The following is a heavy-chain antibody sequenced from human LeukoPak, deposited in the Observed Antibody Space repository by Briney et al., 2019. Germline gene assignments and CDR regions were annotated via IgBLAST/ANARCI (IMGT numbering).Heavy chain of an antibody. CDR1: GGSISDNY. J-gene: IGHJ6*02. D-gene: IGHD5-12*01. CDR3: GGATGNYYAMDV. Sequence: SETLSLTCTVSGGSISDNYWSWIRQPAGKGLEWIGRIYTSGSTNYNPSLKTRLAMSVGTSKNQFSLKLSSVTAADTAVYYCGGATGNYYAMDVWGQGTTVTVSS. V-gene: IGHV4-4*07. CDR2: IYTSGST.